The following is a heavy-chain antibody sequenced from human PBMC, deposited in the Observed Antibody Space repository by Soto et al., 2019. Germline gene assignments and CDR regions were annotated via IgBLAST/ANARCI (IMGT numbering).Heavy chain of an antibody. CDR1: GGSISSYY. Sequence: SETLSLTCTVSGGSISSYYWSWIRQPPGKGLEGIGYIYYSGRTNYNPSLKSRVTISVDTSKSQFSLKLSSVTAADTAVYYCAGLTRYLGGFGYRGQGTLVT. CDR2: IYYSGRT. CDR3: AGLTRYLGGFGY. V-gene: IGHV4-59*08. D-gene: IGHD3-16*01. J-gene: IGHJ4*02.